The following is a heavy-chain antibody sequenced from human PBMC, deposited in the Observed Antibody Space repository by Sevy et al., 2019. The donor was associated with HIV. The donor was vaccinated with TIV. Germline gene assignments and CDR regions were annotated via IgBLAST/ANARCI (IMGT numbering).Heavy chain of an antibody. V-gene: IGHV3-74*01. Sequence: GSLRLSCAASGFTFSRYWMHWVRHAPGKGLVWVSRINTHGTNTFYADYVKGRFNIPRDNAKNTVYLQMNSLRAEDTGVYYCAREGVDFWSGPVDFDYGMDVWGQGTTVTVSS. CDR3: AREGVDFWSGPVDFDYGMDV. CDR1: GFTFSRYW. CDR2: INTHGTNT. D-gene: IGHD3-3*01. J-gene: IGHJ6*02.